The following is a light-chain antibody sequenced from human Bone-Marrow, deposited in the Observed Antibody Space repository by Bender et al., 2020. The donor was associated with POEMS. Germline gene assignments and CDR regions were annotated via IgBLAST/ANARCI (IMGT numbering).Light chain of an antibody. CDR3: CSYDATSTLFV. CDR1: NTALGPHSV. Sequence: QSALAQPASVSGSPGQSVTISCTGDNTALGPHSVVSWYQQHPGKVPKLMIYENSKRPSGVSDRFSASNSGSTASLTISGLQADDEADYYCCSYDATSTLFVFGSGTKVSVL. V-gene: IGLV2-23*01. J-gene: IGLJ1*01. CDR2: ENS.